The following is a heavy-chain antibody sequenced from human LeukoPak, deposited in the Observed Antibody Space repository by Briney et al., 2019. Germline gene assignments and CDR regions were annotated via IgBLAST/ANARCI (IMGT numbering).Heavy chain of an antibody. CDR3: ARHQALGFWDAFDI. Sequence: GESLKISCKGSGYSFTSNWIGWVRQMPGKGLELMGIIYPGDSDTRYSPSFQGQVTISADKSINTAYLQWSSLQASDTAMYYCARHQALGFWDAFDIWGQGTMVTVSS. CDR2: IYPGDSDT. CDR1: GYSFTSNW. J-gene: IGHJ3*02. D-gene: IGHD3-3*01. V-gene: IGHV5-51*01.